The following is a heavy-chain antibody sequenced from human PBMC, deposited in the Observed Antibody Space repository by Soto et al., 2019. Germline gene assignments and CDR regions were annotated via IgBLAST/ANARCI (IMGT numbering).Heavy chain of an antibody. J-gene: IGHJ4*02. CDR3: ARDRWGDTYFDY. Sequence: SVQGRFTISRDNAKNSVYLQMNTLRVEDTAVYYCARDRWGDTYFDYWGQGTLVTVSS. V-gene: IGHV3-48*01. D-gene: IGHD2-21*02.